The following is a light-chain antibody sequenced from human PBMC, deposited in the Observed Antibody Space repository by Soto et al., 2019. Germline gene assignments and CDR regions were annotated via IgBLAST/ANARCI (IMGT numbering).Light chain of an antibody. CDR2: KVS. Sequence: DVVMTQSPLSLPVTLGQPASISCRSSQSLEYKDGNTYLNWFQQRPGQSPRRLIYKVSNRDSGVPDRFSGSGSGTDFTLKISRVEAEDVGVYYCMQGTLWPYTFGQGTKLAIK. J-gene: IGKJ2*01. CDR3: MQGTLWPYT. V-gene: IGKV2-30*01. CDR1: QSLEYKDGNTY.